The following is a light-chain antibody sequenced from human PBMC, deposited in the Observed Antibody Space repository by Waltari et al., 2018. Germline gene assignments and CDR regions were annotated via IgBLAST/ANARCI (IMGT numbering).Light chain of an antibody. V-gene: IGKV3-15*01. J-gene: IGKJ4*01. CDR3: QQYNTWPT. CDR1: QSISSN. CDR2: GAS. Sequence: EIVMTQSPVTLSVSPGERATLSCRASQSISSNLAWYQQKPGQSPRLLIHGASTSATGIPARFSGSGSGTDFTLTISSLQSEDFAVYFCQQYNTWPTFGGGTK.